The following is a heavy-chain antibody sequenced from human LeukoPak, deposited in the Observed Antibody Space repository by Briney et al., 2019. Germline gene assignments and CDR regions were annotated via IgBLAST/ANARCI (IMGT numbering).Heavy chain of an antibody. Sequence: KPSETLSLTYTVSGGSISCCHWSCIRQPPGKGLEWIGYIYYTGSTNCSPSLKSRVTISIDTSKNQFSLKLTSVTAADTAVYYCARANIVATSPFDYWGQGTLVTVSS. V-gene: IGHV4-59*12. CDR2: IYYTGST. CDR3: ARANIVATSPFDY. J-gene: IGHJ4*02. D-gene: IGHD5-12*01. CDR1: GGSISCCH.